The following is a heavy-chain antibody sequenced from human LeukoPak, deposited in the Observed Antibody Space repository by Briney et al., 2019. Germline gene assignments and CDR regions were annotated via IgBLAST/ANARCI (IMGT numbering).Heavy chain of an antibody. CDR1: GYSFTSYW. CDR3: ARLGRITMVRGVINSDNWFAP. CDR2: IYPGDSDT. V-gene: IGHV5-51*01. J-gene: IGHJ5*02. D-gene: IGHD3-10*01. Sequence: GESLKISCKGSGYSFTSYWIGWVRQMPGKGLASMGIIYPGDSDTRYSPSFQGQVTISADKSISTAYLQWSSLKASDTAMYYCARLGRITMVRGVINSDNWFAPWGQGTLVTVSS.